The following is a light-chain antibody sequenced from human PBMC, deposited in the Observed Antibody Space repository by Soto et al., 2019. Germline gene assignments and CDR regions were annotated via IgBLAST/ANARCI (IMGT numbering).Light chain of an antibody. V-gene: IGKV1-5*02. CDR1: QSVSTR. CDR3: QQYNSYSWT. CDR2: DAS. Sequence: DIQMTQSPSSLSASVGDGVTILCRASQSVSTRLAWYQQKPGKAPKLLIYDASTLESGVPSRFSGSRSGTEFTLTISSLQPDDFATYYCQQYNSYSWTFGQGTKVDI. J-gene: IGKJ1*01.